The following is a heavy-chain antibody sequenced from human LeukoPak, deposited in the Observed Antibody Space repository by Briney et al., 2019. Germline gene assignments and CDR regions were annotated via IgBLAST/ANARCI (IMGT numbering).Heavy chain of an antibody. V-gene: IGHV3-66*01. CDR2: IYSGGST. J-gene: IGHJ6*02. D-gene: IGHD2-2*01. Sequence: PGGSLRLSCAASGFTVSSNYMSWVRQAPGKGLEGVSVIYSGGSTYYADSVKGRFTISRDNSKNTLYLQMNSLRAEDTAVYYCAREVRYCSSTSCYLWGMDVWGQGTTVTVSS. CDR3: AREVRYCSSTSCYLWGMDV. CDR1: GFTVSSNY.